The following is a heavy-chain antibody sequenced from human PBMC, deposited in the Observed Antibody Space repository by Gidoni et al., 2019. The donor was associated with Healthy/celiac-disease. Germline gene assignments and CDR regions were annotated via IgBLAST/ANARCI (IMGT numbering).Heavy chain of an antibody. CDR3: ARGRVILAFDY. J-gene: IGHJ4*02. V-gene: IGHV4-34*01. Sequence: QVQLQQGGAGLWKPSETLSLTCAVYGGSFSGYYWSWIRQPPGKGLEWIGEINHSGSTNYHPSLKSRVTISVDTSKTQFSLKLSSVTAAYTAVYYCARGRVILAFDYWGQGTLVTVSS. CDR1: GGSFSGYY. D-gene: IGHD3-10*01. CDR2: INHSGST.